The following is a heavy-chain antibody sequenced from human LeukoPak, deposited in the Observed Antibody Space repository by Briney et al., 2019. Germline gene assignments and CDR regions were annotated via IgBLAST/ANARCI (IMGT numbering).Heavy chain of an antibody. CDR2: ISGSGGST. CDR1: GFTFSSYA. CDR3: ARDHGYYYGSGPFDY. D-gene: IGHD3-10*01. V-gene: IGHV3-23*01. Sequence: GGSLRLSCAASGFTFSSYAMSWVRQAPGKGLEWVSAISGSGGSTYYADSVKGRFTISRDNSKNTLYLQMNSLRAEDTAVYYCARDHGYYYGSGPFDYWGQGTLVTVSS. J-gene: IGHJ4*02.